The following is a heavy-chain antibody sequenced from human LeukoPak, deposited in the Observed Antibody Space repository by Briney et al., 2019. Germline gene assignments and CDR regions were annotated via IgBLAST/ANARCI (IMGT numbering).Heavy chain of an antibody. CDR1: GFTFSSYS. J-gene: IGHJ4*02. CDR3: ARDGYDYVWGSYTKDFDY. V-gene: IGHV3-21*01. CDR2: ISSSSSYI. Sequence: PGGSLRLSCAASGFTFSSYSMNWVRQAPGKRLEWVSSISSSSSYIYYADSVKGRFTISRDNAKNSLYLQMNSLRAEDTAVYYCARDGYDYVWGSYTKDFDYWGQGTLVTVSS. D-gene: IGHD3-16*01.